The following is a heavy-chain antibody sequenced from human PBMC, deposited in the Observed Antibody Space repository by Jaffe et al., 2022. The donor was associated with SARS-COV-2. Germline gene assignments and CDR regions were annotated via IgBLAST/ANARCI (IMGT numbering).Heavy chain of an antibody. V-gene: IGHV4-39*01. J-gene: IGHJ4*02. D-gene: IGHD6-19*01. CDR1: GGSITSYSYH. Sequence: QLQLQESGPGLVTSSETLSLTCAVSGGSITSYSYHWGWIRQPPGRGLEWIGGIYYNGNTNYNPSVRSRVTISVDTSKNQFSLKLSSVTAADTAVYYCARHLRVGSGWWSPYFDYWGQGTLVTVSS. CDR3: ARHLRVGSGWWSPYFDY. CDR2: IYYNGNT.